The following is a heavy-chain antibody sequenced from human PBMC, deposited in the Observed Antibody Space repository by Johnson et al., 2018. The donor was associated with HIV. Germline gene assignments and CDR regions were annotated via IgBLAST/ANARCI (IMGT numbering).Heavy chain of an antibody. CDR1: GFSFSTYW. Sequence: VQLVESGGRLVQPGGSLRLSCAASGFSFSTYWMHWVRRVPGKGLVWVSRIDTEGSGTTYADSVKGRFTISRDNAKNTVYLQMNSLRAEDTAVYYCARKADAFDIWGQGTMITVSS. CDR2: IDTEGSGT. J-gene: IGHJ3*02. V-gene: IGHV3-74*01. CDR3: ARKADAFDI.